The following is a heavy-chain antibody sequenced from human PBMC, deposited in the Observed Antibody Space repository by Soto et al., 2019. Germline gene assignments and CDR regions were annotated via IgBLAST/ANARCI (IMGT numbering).Heavy chain of an antibody. D-gene: IGHD2-2*01. J-gene: IGHJ6*02. CDR2: IIPIFGTA. Sequence: QVQRVQSGAEVMKPGSSVKVSCKASGGTFSSYAISWVRQAPGQGLEWMGGIIPIFGTANYAQKFQGRVTITADESTRTAYMGLSSLRSEDTAVYYCARAHVVPASNGCSMDVWVQGTTVTVSS. CDR3: ARAHVVPASNGCSMDV. V-gene: IGHV1-69*01. CDR1: GGTFSSYA.